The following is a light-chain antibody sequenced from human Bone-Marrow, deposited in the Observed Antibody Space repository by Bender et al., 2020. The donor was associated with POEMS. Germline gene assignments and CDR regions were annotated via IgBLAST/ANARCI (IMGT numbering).Light chain of an antibody. CDR1: SSNTGSGYD. CDR2: GYN. Sequence: QSVLTQPPSVSGAPGQRVTISCTGSSSNTGSGYDINWYQHLPGTAPKLLIYGYNNRPSGVPDRFSGSKSGNTASLTISGLQADDEADYYCSSYTSVSTYVFGTGTKVTVL. J-gene: IGLJ1*01. V-gene: IGLV1-40*01. CDR3: SSYTSVSTYV.